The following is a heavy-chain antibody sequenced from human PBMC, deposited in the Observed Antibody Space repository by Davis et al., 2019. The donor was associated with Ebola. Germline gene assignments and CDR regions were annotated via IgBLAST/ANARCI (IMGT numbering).Heavy chain of an antibody. CDR1: GGSISSGDYY. CDR3: ARDVGAWGIGAFDI. J-gene: IGHJ3*02. D-gene: IGHD1-26*01. Sequence: PSETLSLTCTVSGGSISSGDYYWSWIRQPPGKGLEWIGYIYYSGSTYYNPSLKRRVTISVDTSKNQFSLKLSSVTAADTAVYYCARDVGAWGIGAFDIWGQGTMVTVSS. V-gene: IGHV4-30-4*01. CDR2: IYYSGST.